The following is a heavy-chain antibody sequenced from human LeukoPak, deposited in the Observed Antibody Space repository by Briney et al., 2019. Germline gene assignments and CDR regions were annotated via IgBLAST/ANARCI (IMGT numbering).Heavy chain of an antibody. V-gene: IGHV4-39*01. CDR3: ARVDIVTVPSANFDC. Sequence: SETLSLTCIVSGGSISSNSYYWGWVRQPPGKGLEWIGSIFYSGNTYYNPSLRSRVSISVDTSKNQFSLKLYSVTAVDTAVYYCARVDIVTVPSANFDCWGQGTLVTVSS. CDR2: IFYSGNT. J-gene: IGHJ4*02. CDR1: GGSISSNSYY. D-gene: IGHD2-2*01.